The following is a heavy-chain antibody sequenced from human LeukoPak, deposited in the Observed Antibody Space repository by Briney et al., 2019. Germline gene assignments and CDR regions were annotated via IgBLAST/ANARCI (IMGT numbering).Heavy chain of an antibody. D-gene: IGHD6-13*01. CDR2: ISAYNGNT. CDR1: GYTFTSYG. J-gene: IGHJ4*02. CDR3: ARNKRAAASYYFDY. Sequence: ASVKVSCKASGYTFTSYGISWVRQAPGQGLEWMGWISAYNGNTNYAQKLQGRVTMTTGTSTTTAYMELRSLRSDDTAMYYCARNKRAAASYYFDYWGQGTLVTVSS. V-gene: IGHV1-18*01.